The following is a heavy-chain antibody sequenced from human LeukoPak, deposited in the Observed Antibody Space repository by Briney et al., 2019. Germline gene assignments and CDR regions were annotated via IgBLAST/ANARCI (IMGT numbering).Heavy chain of an antibody. J-gene: IGHJ3*02. CDR2: TYYRSKWYD. CDR3: ARGYSSSWYRAIGAFDI. D-gene: IGHD6-13*01. CDR1: GDSVSSKSAA. V-gene: IGHV6-1*01. Sequence: SQTLSLTCAISGDSVSSKSAAWNWIRQSPSRGLEWLGRTYYRSKWYDDYAVSVKGRMTINPDTSKNQFSLQLSSVTPADTAVYYCARGYSSSWYRAIGAFDIWGQGTMVTVSS.